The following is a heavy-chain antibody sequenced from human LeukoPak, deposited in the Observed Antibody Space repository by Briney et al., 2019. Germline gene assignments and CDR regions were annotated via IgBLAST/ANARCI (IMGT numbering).Heavy chain of an antibody. V-gene: IGHV4-30-4*01. D-gene: IGHD3-3*01. CDR1: GVSISSGDYY. Sequence: SETLSLTCTVSGVSISSGDYYWSWIRQPPGKGLEWIGYIYYSGSTYYNPSLKSRVTISVDTSKNQFSLKLSSVTAADTAVYYCARVVSDFWSGYLFDYWGQGTLVTVSS. CDR2: IYYSGST. J-gene: IGHJ4*02. CDR3: ARVVSDFWSGYLFDY.